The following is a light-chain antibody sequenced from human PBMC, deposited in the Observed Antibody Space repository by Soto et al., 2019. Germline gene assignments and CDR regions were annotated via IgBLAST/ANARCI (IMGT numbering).Light chain of an antibody. Sequence: DIQMTQSPSTLSASVGDRVTITCRASQSISSWLAWYQQKPGKAPKLLIYDASSLESGVPSRFSGSGSGTEVTLTISSLQPDEFATDYCQQYNSYRVTFGQGTKLEIK. V-gene: IGKV1-5*01. CDR2: DAS. J-gene: IGKJ2*01. CDR3: QQYNSYRVT. CDR1: QSISSW.